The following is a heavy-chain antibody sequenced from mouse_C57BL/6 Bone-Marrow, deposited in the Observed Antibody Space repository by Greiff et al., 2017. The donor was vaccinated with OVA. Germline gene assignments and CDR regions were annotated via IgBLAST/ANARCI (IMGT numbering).Heavy chain of an antibody. CDR3: ARGDYYDSSPDWIAY. J-gene: IGHJ3*01. CDR2: INPNNGGT. CDR1: GYTFTDYN. D-gene: IGHD1-1*01. V-gene: IGHV1-18*01. Sequence: VQLKESGPELVKPGASVKIPCKASGYTFTDYNMDWVKQSHGKSLEWIGDINPNNGGTIYNQKFKGKATLTVDKSSSTAYMELRSLTSEDTAVYYCARGDYYDSSPDWIAYWGQGTLVTVSA.